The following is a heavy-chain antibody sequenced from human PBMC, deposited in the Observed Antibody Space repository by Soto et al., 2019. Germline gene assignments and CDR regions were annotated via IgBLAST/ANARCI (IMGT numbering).Heavy chain of an antibody. CDR1: GGTFSSYT. V-gene: IGHV1-69*02. CDR3: AGGGIGWNYVYYGMDF. D-gene: IGHD1-7*01. CDR2: IIPILGIA. Sequence: QVQLVQSGAEVKKPGSSVKVSCKASGGTFSSYTISWVRQAPGQGLEWMGRIIPILGIANYAQKFQGRVTITADKSTSTAYMELSSLRSEDTAVYYCAGGGIGWNYVYYGMDFWGQGTTVTVSS. J-gene: IGHJ6*02.